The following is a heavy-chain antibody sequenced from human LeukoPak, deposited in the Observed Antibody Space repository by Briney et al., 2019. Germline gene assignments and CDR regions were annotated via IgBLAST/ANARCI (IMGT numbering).Heavy chain of an antibody. CDR3: ARQGGGNVLRFLEWLFEGNWFDP. CDR1: GGSISSSSYY. J-gene: IGHJ5*02. D-gene: IGHD3-3*01. CDR2: IYYSGST. Sequence: SETLSLTCTVSGGSISSSSYYWGWIRQPPGKGLEWIGSIYYSGSTYYNPSLKSRVTISVDTSKNQFSLKLSSVTAADTAVYYCARQGGGNVLRFLEWLFEGNWFDPWGQGTLVTVSS. V-gene: IGHV4-39*01.